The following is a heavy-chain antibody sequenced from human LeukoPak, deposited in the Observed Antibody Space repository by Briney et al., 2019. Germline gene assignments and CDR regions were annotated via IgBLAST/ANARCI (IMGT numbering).Heavy chain of an antibody. D-gene: IGHD2-15*01. V-gene: IGHV1-69*05. Sequence: GASVKVSCKASGGTFSSYAISWVRQAPGQGLEWMGGIIPIFGTANYAQKFQGRVTITTDESTSTAYMELSSLRSEDTAVYYCASPGGGKSAFDIWGQGTMVTVSS. J-gene: IGHJ3*02. CDR1: GGTFSSYA. CDR2: IIPIFGTA. CDR3: ASPGGGKSAFDI.